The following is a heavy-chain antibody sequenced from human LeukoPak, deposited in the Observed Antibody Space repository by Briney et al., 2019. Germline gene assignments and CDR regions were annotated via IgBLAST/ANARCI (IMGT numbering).Heavy chain of an antibody. J-gene: IGHJ5*02. D-gene: IGHD5-18*01. CDR2: VTHIFGTT. CDR1: GGTFNNYA. CDR3: AISSSGYTYGYVSGWFDP. Sequence: ASVKVSCKASGGTFNNYAISWVRQAPGQGLEWMGGVTHIFGTTNYAQKFQDRVTITADESTRTAWMELSSLTSEDTAVYYCAISSSGYTYGYVSGWFDPWGQGTLVTVSS. V-gene: IGHV1-69*13.